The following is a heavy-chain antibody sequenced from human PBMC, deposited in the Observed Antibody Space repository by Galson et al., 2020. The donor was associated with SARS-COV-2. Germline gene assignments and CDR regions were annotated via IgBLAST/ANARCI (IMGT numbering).Heavy chain of an antibody. D-gene: IGHD3-10*01. J-gene: IGHJ4*02. CDR1: GYSFTSYW. Sequence: GESLKISCKGSGYSFTSYWIGWVRQMPGKGLEWMGIIYPGDSDTRYSPSFQGQVTISADKSISTAYLQWSSLKASDTAMYYCARHRSFGELLSVPYFDHWGQGTLVTVPS. V-gene: IGHV5-51*01. CDR3: ARHRSFGELLSVPYFDH. CDR2: IYPGDSDT.